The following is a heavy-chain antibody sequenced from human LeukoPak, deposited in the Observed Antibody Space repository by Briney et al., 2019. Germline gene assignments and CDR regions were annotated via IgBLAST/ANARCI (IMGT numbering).Heavy chain of an antibody. CDR2: IYYSGST. CDR1: GGSISSYY. V-gene: IGHV4-59*01. J-gene: IGHJ4*02. D-gene: IGHD6-19*01. CDR3: ARGALKSGGWLVLSDY. Sequence: SETLSLTCTVSGGSISSYYWSWIRQPPGKGLEWIGYIYYSGSTNYNPSLKSRVTISVDTSKNQFSLKLSSVTAADTAVYYCARGALKSGGWLVLSDYWGQGTLVTVSS.